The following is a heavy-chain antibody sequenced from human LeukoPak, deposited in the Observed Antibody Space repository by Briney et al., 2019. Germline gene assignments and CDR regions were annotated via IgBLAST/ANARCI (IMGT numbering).Heavy chain of an antibody. Sequence: GASVKLSCKASGYTFTVYYMRWVRQPPGQGLEWMGWINPDSGGTDYAQNFQGRDTMTRDTSISTAYMELSRLRSDDTAVYYCARPPQRAAAGIFDVFDIWGQGTMVTVSS. D-gene: IGHD6-13*01. CDR2: INPDSGGT. V-gene: IGHV1-2*02. CDR1: GYTFTVYY. J-gene: IGHJ3*02. CDR3: ARPPQRAAAGIFDVFDI.